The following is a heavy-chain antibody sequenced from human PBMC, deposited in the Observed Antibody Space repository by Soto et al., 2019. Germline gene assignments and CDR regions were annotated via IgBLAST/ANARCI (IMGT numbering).Heavy chain of an antibody. D-gene: IGHD6-13*01. CDR1: GGSISSYY. J-gene: IGHJ6*02. CDR3: ARDSFYSRANYYYGMDV. CDR2: IYYSGST. Sequence: PSETLSLTCTVSGGSISSYYWSWIRQPPGKGLEWIGYIYYSGSTNYNPSLKSRVTISVDTSKNQFSLKLSSVTAADTAVYYCARDSFYSRANYYYGMDVWGQVTTVIVSS. V-gene: IGHV4-59*01.